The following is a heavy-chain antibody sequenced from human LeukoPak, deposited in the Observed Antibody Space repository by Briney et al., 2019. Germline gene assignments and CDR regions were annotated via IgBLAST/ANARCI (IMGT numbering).Heavy chain of an antibody. V-gene: IGHV4-34*01. CDR1: GGSFSGYY. D-gene: IGHD6-6*01. J-gene: IGHJ4*02. Sequence: SETLSLTCAVYGGSFSGYYWSWIRQPPGKGLEWIGEINHSGSTNYNPSVKSRVTISVDTSKNQFSLKLSAVTAADTAVYYCARARRGSTSSPFRSSIAARNYFDYWGQGTLVTVSS. CDR2: INHSGST. CDR3: ARARRGSTSSPFRSSIAARNYFDY.